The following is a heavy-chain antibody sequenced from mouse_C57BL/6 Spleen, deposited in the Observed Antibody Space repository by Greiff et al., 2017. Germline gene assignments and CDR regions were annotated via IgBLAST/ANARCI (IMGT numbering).Heavy chain of an antibody. V-gene: IGHV1-50*01. CDR1: GYTFTSYW. CDR3: AREGSAQATRAWFAY. CDR2: IDPSDSYT. D-gene: IGHD3-2*02. Sequence: QVQLQQPGAELVKPGASVKLSCKASGYTFTSYWMQWVKQRPGQGLEWIGEIDPSDSYTNYNQKFKGKATLTVDTSSSTAYMQLSSLTSEDSAVDYCAREGSAQATRAWFAYWGQGTLVTVSA. J-gene: IGHJ3*01.